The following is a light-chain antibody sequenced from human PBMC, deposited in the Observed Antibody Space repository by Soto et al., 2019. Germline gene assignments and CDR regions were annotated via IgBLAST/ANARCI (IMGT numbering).Light chain of an antibody. CDR2: AAF. V-gene: IGKV1-39*01. CDR3: QQSYSSPT. Sequence: QMTQSPSTLSASIRDRVTVTLRASQDISSLLAWYQQKPGKAPKLLINAAFSLQSGVPSRFSGSGSGTDFTLTISSLQPEDSAIYFCQQSYSSPTFGQGTRLEIK. CDR1: QDISSL. J-gene: IGKJ5*01.